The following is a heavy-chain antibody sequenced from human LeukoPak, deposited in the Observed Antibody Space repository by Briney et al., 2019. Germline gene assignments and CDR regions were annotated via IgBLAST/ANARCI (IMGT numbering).Heavy chain of an antibody. J-gene: IGHJ4*02. CDR1: GFSFSSYG. CDR3: ARGTETTEV. D-gene: IGHD4-17*01. V-gene: IGHV3-30*02. CDR2: IRNDGSNN. Sequence: GGSLRLSCAASGFSFSSYGMHWVRQAPGKGLEWVAFIRNDGSNNYYADSVKGRFTISRDNSKNTLYLQMNSLRAEDTAVYYCARGTETTEVWGQGTLVTVSS.